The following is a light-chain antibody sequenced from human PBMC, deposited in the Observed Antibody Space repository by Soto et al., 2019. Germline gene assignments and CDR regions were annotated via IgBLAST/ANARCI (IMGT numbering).Light chain of an antibody. J-gene: IGLJ1*01. V-gene: IGLV2-14*03. CDR1: NSDIGAYNF. CDR3: SSYISSSTPYV. CDR2: GVS. Sequence: QSVLTQPASVSGSPGQSITISCTGTNSDIGAYNFVSWYQHHPGKATKLIIFGVSDRPSGVSDRFSGSKSGNTASLTISGLQAEDEADYYCSSYISSSTPYVFGTGTKVTVL.